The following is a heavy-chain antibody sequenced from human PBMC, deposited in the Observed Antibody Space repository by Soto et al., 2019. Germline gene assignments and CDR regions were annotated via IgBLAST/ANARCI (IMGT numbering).Heavy chain of an antibody. CDR3: AREGGVRQTYYYDRSAEPYFDY. CDR2: IYYSGST. Sequence: SETLSLTCTVSGGSVSSGSYYWSWIRQPPGKGLEWIGYIYYSGSTNYNPSLKSRVTISVDTSKNQFSLKLSSVTAADTAVYYCAREGGVRQTYYYDRSAEPYFDYWGQGTMVTVSS. J-gene: IGHJ4*02. D-gene: IGHD3-22*01. CDR1: GGSVSSGSYY. V-gene: IGHV4-61*01.